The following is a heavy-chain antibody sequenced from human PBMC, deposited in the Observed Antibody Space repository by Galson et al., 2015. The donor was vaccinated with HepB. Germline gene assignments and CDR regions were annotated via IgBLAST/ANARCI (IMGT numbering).Heavy chain of an antibody. V-gene: IGHV4-34*01. D-gene: IGHD3-16*01. CDR1: GGSFSGYY. Sequence: SETLSLTCAVYGGSFSGYYWTWIRQPPGKGLEWIGEINHSGSTNYNPSLKSRVTISVDTSKNQFSLKLSSVTVADTAVYYCAREDAGADLREVAFDIWGQGTMVTVSS. J-gene: IGHJ3*02. CDR2: INHSGST. CDR3: AREDAGADLREVAFDI.